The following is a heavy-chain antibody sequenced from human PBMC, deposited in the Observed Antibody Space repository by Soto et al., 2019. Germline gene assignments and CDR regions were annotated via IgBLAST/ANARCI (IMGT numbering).Heavy chain of an antibody. J-gene: IGHJ6*02. CDR3: AKNTADLAGLYYYHGMDV. Sequence: GGSLRLSCAASRFTFSSYGMHWVRQAPGKGLEWVAVISYDGSNKYYADSVKGRFTISRDNSKNTLYLQMNSLRAEDTAVYYCAKNTADLAGLYYYHGMDVWGQGTTVTVSS. CDR1: RFTFSSYG. V-gene: IGHV3-30*18. D-gene: IGHD6-19*01. CDR2: ISYDGSNK.